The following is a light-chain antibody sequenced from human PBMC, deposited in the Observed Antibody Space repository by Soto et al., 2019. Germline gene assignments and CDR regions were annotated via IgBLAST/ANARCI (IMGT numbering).Light chain of an antibody. J-gene: IGKJ3*01. V-gene: IGKV1-39*01. Sequence: DIQMTQSPSSLSASVGDRVTITCRASQDTGSSLNWYQHKLGKAPKLLIFGASDLRGGVPSRFSGSGSGTDFTLTISSLQPEDFATYYCQKNFNRHTFAFAPGTKVDIK. CDR3: QKNFNRHTFA. CDR2: GAS. CDR1: QDTGSS.